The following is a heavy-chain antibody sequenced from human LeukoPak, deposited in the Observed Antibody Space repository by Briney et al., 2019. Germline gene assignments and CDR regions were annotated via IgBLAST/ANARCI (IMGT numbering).Heavy chain of an antibody. Sequence: SETLSLTCAVSGGSIRGYYWSWVRQSPGKGLEWIGGINQNAGTDYNPSLKSRVTISIDSSKNRISLNVTAATAADTAMYYCARARTRLSWLDPWGQGTLVTVSS. CDR3: ARARTRLSWLDP. J-gene: IGHJ5*02. CDR1: GGSIRGYY. D-gene: IGHD6-6*01. V-gene: IGHV4-34*01. CDR2: INQNAGT.